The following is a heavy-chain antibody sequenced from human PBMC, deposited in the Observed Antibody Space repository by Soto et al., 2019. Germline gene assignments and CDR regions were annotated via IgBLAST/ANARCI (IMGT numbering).Heavy chain of an antibody. CDR1: GGSINSDYYH. V-gene: IGHV4-30-4*08. J-gene: IGHJ6*02. CDR2: IHHSGAI. D-gene: IGHD2-21*02. CDR3: AREDGGGDSLDV. Sequence: QVQLVESGPGLVKPSQTLSLTCTVSGGSINSDYYHWTWIRQSPGKGLEWIGYIHHSGAILYNPSFKSRLAISVDTSKNQFSLHLSSVTDTDTAVYFCAREDGGGDSLDVWGQGTTVTVSS.